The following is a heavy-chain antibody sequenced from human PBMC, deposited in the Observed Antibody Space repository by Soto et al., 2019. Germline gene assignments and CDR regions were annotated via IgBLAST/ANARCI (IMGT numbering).Heavy chain of an antibody. CDR2: ISYDGSNK. D-gene: IGHD3-10*01. V-gene: IGHV3-30-3*01. CDR1: GFTFSSYA. Sequence: QVQLVESRGGVVQPGRSLRLSCAASGFTFSSYAMHWVRQAPGKGLEWVAVISYDGSNKYYADSVKGRFTISRDNSKNTLYLQMNSLRAEDTAVYYCARLNIIRAPYDYWGQGTLVTVSS. J-gene: IGHJ4*02. CDR3: ARLNIIRAPYDY.